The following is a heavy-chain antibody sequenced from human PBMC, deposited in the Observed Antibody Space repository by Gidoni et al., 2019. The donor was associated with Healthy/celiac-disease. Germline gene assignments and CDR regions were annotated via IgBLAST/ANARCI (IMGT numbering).Heavy chain of an antibody. Sequence: QVQLQESGPGLVKPSQTLSLTCTVSGGSISSGGYYWSWIRQHPGKGLEWIGYIYYSGSTYYNPSLKSRVTISVDTTKNQFSLKLSSVTAADTAVYYCARGIRYFDWTGLYNWFDPWGQGTLVTVSS. CDR2: IYYSGST. V-gene: IGHV4-31*03. D-gene: IGHD3-9*01. J-gene: IGHJ5*02. CDR3: ARGIRYFDWTGLYNWFDP. CDR1: GGSISSGGYY.